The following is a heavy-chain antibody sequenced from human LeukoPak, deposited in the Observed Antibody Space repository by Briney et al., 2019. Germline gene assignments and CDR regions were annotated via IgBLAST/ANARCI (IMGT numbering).Heavy chain of an antibody. CDR1: GFTVSSNY. CDR2: IYTGGST. D-gene: IGHD4-17*01. J-gene: IGHJ6*02. Sequence: GGSLRLSCAASGFTVSSNYMSWVRQAPGKGLEWVSVIYTGGSTYYADSVKGRFTISRDNSKNTLYLQMNSLRAEDTAVYYCARADGDYPYYYYGMDVWGQGTTVTVSS. CDR3: ARADGDYPYYYYGMDV. V-gene: IGHV3-53*01.